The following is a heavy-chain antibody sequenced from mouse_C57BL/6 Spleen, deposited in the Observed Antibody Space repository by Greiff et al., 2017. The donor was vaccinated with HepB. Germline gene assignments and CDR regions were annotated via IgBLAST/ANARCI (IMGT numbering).Heavy chain of an antibody. V-gene: IGHV1-81*01. CDR3: ARMDYGSSTYYAMDY. CDR2: IYPRSGNT. D-gene: IGHD1-1*01. Sequence: LQESGAELARPGASVKLSCKASGYTFTSYGISWVKQRTGQGLEWIGEIYPRSGNTYYNEKFKGKATLTADKSSSTAYMELRSLTSEDSAVYFCARMDYGSSTYYAMDYWGQGTSVTVSS. CDR1: GYTFTSYG. J-gene: IGHJ4*01.